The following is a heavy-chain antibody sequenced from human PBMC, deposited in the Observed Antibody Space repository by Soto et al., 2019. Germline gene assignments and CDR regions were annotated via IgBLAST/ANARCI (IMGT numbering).Heavy chain of an antibody. J-gene: IGHJ6*02. Sequence: QVQLVESGGGVVQPGRSLRLSCGASGFTFSDYGMYWVRQAPGKGLEWVAVISYGGARKYYADSVKGRFTISRDNSKNTLYLQISSLRAEDTAVYYCAKDIPPDIDDFWHGMDVWGQGTTVTVSS. CDR2: ISYGGARK. CDR3: AKDIPPDIDDFWHGMDV. V-gene: IGHV3-30*18. D-gene: IGHD3-3*01. CDR1: GFTFSDYG.